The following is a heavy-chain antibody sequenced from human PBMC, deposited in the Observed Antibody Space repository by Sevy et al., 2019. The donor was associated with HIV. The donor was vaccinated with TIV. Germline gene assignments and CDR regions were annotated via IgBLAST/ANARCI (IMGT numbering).Heavy chain of an antibody. CDR1: AFTVSSNY. D-gene: IGHD3-3*01. Sequence: GGSLRLSCAASAFTVSSNYMSWVRQAPGKGLEWVSVIYSGGSTYYADSVKGRFTISRDNSKNTLYLQMNSLRAEDTAVYYCARDSGITIFGVVTPYGMDVWGQGTTVTVSS. CDR2: IYSGGST. CDR3: ARDSGITIFGVVTPYGMDV. V-gene: IGHV3-66*01. J-gene: IGHJ6*02.